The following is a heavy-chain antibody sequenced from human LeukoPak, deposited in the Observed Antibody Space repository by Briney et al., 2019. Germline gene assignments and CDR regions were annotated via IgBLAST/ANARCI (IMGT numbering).Heavy chain of an antibody. J-gene: IGHJ6*03. Sequence: GGSLRLSCAASGFTFSSYAMHWVRQAPGKGLEWVAVISYDGSNKYHADSVKGRFTISRDNSKNTLYLQMNSLRAEDTAVFYCARGVFHPFYYHYYLDVWGKGTTVTVSS. CDR1: GFTFSSYA. CDR3: ARGVFHPFYYHYYLDV. V-gene: IGHV3-30*04. CDR2: ISYDGSNK.